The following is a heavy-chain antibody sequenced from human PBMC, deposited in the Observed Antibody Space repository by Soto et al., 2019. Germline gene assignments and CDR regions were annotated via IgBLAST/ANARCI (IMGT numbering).Heavy chain of an antibody. CDR1: GFTFSSYE. CDR3: AGNWNYGLNFDY. V-gene: IGHV3-48*03. D-gene: IGHD1-7*01. Sequence: EVQLVESGGGLVQPGGSLRLSCAASGFTFSSYEMNWVRQAPGKGLEWVSYISSSGSTIYYADSVKGRFTISRDNAKNSLYLQMNSLRAEDTAVYYCAGNWNYGLNFDYWGQGTLVTVSS. CDR2: ISSSGSTI. J-gene: IGHJ4*02.